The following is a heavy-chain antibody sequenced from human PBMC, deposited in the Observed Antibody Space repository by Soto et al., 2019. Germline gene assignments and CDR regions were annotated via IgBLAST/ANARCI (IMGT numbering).Heavy chain of an antibody. J-gene: IGHJ4*02. CDR1: GGSISSSSYY. V-gene: IGHV4-39*01. CDR2: IYYSGST. CDR3: ARHLRSIAALEYFDY. D-gene: IGHD6-6*01. Sequence: SETLSLTCTVSGGSISSSSYYWGWIRQPPGKGLEWIGSIYYSGSTYYNPSLKSRVTISVDTSKNQFSLKLSSVTAADTAVYYCARHLRSIAALEYFDYWGQGTLVTVSS.